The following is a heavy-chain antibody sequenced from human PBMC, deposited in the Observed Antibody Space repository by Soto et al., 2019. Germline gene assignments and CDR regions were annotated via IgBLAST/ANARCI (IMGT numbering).Heavy chain of an antibody. CDR1: GGSFSGYY. CDR3: ASRLDIVVVVAATPNAFDI. J-gene: IGHJ3*02. CDR2: INHSGST. V-gene: IGHV4-34*01. D-gene: IGHD2-15*01. Sequence: QVQLQQWGAGLFKPSETLSLTCAVYGGSFSGYYWSWIRQPPGKGLEWIGEINHSGSTNYNPSLKSRVTISVDTSKNQFSLKLSSVTAADTAVYYCASRLDIVVVVAATPNAFDIWGQGTMVTVSS.